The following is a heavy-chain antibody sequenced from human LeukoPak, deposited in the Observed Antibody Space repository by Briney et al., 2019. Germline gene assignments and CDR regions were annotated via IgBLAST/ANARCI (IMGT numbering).Heavy chain of an antibody. J-gene: IGHJ2*01. V-gene: IGHV3-7*01. CDR3: ARNDLEAYWYFDL. CDR2: IREVGSET. D-gene: IGHD1-1*01. Sequence: GGSLRLSCAASGFTFRSHWMNWVRQAPGKGLEWVANIREVGSETYYVDSVKGRFTISRDNAKNSLILQMDSLRVDDTAVYYCARNDLEAYWYFDLWGRGTLVTVSS. CDR1: GFTFRSHW.